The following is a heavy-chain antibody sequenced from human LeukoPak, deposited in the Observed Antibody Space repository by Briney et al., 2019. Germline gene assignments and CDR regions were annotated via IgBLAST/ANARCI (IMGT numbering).Heavy chain of an antibody. D-gene: IGHD1-26*01. CDR3: ARDWGGSSSDAFDI. V-gene: IGHV3-21*01. CDR2: ISSSSSYI. Sequence: PGGSLRLSCAASGFTFSSYSMNWVRQAPGKGLEWVSSISSSSSYIYYADSVKGRFTISRDNAKNSLYLHMNSLRAEDTAVYYCARDWGGSSSDAFDIWGQGTMVTVSS. CDR1: GFTFSSYS. J-gene: IGHJ3*02.